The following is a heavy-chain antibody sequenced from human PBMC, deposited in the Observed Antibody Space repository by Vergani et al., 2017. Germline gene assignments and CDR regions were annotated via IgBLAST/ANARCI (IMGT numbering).Heavy chain of an antibody. V-gene: IGHV3-23*01. CDR1: GFTFSSYA. CDR2: ISGSGGST. CDR3: ARTTVTTFPLIYYYYGMDV. D-gene: IGHD4-17*01. Sequence: EVQLLESGGGLVQPGGSLRLSCAASGFTFSSYAMSWVRQAPGKGLEWVSAISGSGGSTYYADSVKGRFTISRDNSKNTLYLQMNSLRAEDTAVYYCARTTVTTFPLIYYYYGMDVWGQGTTVTVSS. J-gene: IGHJ6*02.